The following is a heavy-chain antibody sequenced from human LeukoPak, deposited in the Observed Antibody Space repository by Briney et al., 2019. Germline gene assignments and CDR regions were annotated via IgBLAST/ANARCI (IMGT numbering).Heavy chain of an antibody. CDR2: INHSGST. V-gene: IGHV4-34*01. J-gene: IGHJ6*02. D-gene: IGHD5-18*01. CDR3: ARITRGYSYGPYYGMDV. Sequence: SETLSLTCAVYGGSFSGYYWSWIRQPPGKGLEWSGEINHSGSTNYNPSLKSRVTISVDTSKNQFSLKLSSVTAADTAVYYCARITRGYSYGPYYGMDVWGQGTTVTVSS. CDR1: GGSFSGYY.